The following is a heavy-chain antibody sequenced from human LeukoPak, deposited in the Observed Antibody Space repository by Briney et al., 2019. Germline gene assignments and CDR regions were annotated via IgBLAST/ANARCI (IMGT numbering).Heavy chain of an antibody. CDR2: IKQDGSEK. Sequence: GGSLRLSCAVSGFTFSNYWMSWVRQAPGKGLAWVANIKQDGSEKYYVDSVKGRFTISRDNAKNSLYLQMNSLRVEDTAVYYCARLEQWLTPYWGQGTLVTVSS. CDR3: ARLEQWLTPY. V-gene: IGHV3-7*01. CDR1: GFTFSNYW. J-gene: IGHJ4*02. D-gene: IGHD6-19*01.